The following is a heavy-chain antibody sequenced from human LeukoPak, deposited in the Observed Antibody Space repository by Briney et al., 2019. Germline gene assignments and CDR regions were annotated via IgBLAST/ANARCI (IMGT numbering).Heavy chain of an antibody. V-gene: IGHV3-13*01. J-gene: IGHJ3*02. CDR1: GFTFSSYD. CDR3: ARGFHDYGDYLDDAFDI. CDR2: IGTAGDT. Sequence: PGGSLRLSCAASGFTFSSYDMHWVRQATGKGLEWVSAIGTAGDTYYLGSVKGRFTISRENAKNSLYLQMNSLRAGDTAVYYCARGFHDYGDYLDDAFDIWGQGTMVTVSS. D-gene: IGHD4-17*01.